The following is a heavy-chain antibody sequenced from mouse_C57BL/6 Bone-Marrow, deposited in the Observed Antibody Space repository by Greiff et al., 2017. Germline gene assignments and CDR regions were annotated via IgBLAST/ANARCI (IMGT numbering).Heavy chain of an antibody. Sequence: QVQLKESGPGLVQPSQCLSITCTVSGFSLTSYGVHWVRQSPGKGLEWMGVIWGGGSTDYNAAFISRLSISKDNSKSPVFFKMNSLHADDTSIYYCARMRFSFDYWGQGTLVTVSA. V-gene: IGHV2-2*01. CDR2: IWGGGST. CDR3: ARMRFSFDY. J-gene: IGHJ3*01. CDR1: GFSLTSYG.